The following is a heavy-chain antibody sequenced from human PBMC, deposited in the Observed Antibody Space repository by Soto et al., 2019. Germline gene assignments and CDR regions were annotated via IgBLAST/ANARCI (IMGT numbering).Heavy chain of an antibody. J-gene: IGHJ4*02. CDR3: AEGCGWPCFDY. Sequence: GGSLRLSCAASGFTFSSYAMNWVRQAPGKGLEWVSIINDSGDTTYYADSVKGRFTISRDNSKNTLFLQMNSLRADDTAVYYCAEGCGWPCFDYWRLVTLVPVSS. V-gene: IGHV3-23*01. CDR1: GFTFSSYA. D-gene: IGHD6-19*01. CDR2: INDSGDTT.